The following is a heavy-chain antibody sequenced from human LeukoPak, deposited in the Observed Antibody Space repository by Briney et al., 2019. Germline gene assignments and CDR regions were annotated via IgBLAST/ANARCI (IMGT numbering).Heavy chain of an antibody. V-gene: IGHV3-23*01. J-gene: IGHJ4*02. CDR3: AKAGTTVTPESQFDY. Sequence: EGSLRLSCAASGFTFSSYAMCWFRQAPGKGLEWVSAISGSGGSTYYADSVKGRFTFSRDNSKNTLYLQMNSLRAEDTAVYYCAKAGTTVTPESQFDYWGQGTLVTVSS. CDR1: GFTFSSYA. D-gene: IGHD4-11*01. CDR2: ISGSGGST.